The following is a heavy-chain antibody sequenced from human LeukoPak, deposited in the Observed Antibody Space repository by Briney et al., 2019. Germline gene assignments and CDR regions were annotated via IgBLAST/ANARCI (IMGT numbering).Heavy chain of an antibody. D-gene: IGHD5-12*01. J-gene: IGHJ6*02. CDR3: ARNPREKWLPYGIDV. Sequence: GGCLRLSCVASGYSFDDYFLHWVRQAPRRGVGWVSGISWNSGSIGYADSVKGRFTISRDNAKNSLYLQMNSLRAEDTAVYYCARNPREKWLPYGIDVWGQGTTVTVSS. CDR1: GYSFDDYF. V-gene: IGHV3-9*01. CDR2: ISWNSGSI.